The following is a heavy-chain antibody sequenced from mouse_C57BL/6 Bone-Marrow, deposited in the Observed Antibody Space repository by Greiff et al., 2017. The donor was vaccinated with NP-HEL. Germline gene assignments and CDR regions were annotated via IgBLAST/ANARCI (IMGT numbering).Heavy chain of an antibody. CDR1: GFTFSDYY. CDR2: ISNGGGST. V-gene: IGHV5-12*01. J-gene: IGHJ4*01. Sequence: EVQLVESGGGLVQPGGSLKLSCAASGFTFSDYYMYWVRQTPEKRLEWVAYISNGGGSTYYPDTVKGRFTISRDNAKNTLYLQMSRLKSEDTAMYYCARRGVRGYAMDYWGQGTSVTVSS. CDR3: ARRGVRGYAMDY. D-gene: IGHD2-1*01.